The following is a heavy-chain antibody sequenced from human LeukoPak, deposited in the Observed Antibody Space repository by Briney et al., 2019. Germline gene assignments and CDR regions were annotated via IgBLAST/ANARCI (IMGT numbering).Heavy chain of an antibody. D-gene: IGHD2-21*02. Sequence: PSETLSLTCTVSGGSISSGSYYWSWIRQPAGKGLEWIGRIYTSGSTNYNPSLKSRVTIPMDRSKNQFSLKLTSVTAADTAVYYCASAYCGGDCYHSLLTDWGQGTLVTVSS. CDR2: IYTSGST. CDR1: GGSISSGSYY. V-gene: IGHV4-61*02. CDR3: ASAYCGGDCYHSLLTD. J-gene: IGHJ4*02.